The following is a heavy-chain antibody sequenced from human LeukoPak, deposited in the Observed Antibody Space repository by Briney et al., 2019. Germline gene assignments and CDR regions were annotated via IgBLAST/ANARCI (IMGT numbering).Heavy chain of an antibody. CDR2: VHYSGST. J-gene: IGHJ4*02. V-gene: IGHV4-59*08. CDR3: ARHGDKLTSYPMDY. CDR1: GGSISGYY. Sequence: KPSETLSLTCSVSGGSISGYYWSWIRQPPGKGLEWIAYVHYSGSTNYNPSLKSRLTVSVDTSKNQFSLKLNSVTAADTAVYYCARHGDKLTSYPMDYWGQGALVTVTP. D-gene: IGHD1-26*01.